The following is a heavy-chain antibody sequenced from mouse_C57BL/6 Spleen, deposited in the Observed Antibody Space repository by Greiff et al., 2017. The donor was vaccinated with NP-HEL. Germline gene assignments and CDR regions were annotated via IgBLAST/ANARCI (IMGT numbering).Heavy chain of an antibody. Sequence: VQLQQSGAELARPGASVKLSCKASGYTFTSYWMQWVKQRPGQGLEWIGEIDPSDSYTNYNQKFKGKATLTVDTSSSTAYMQLSSLTSEDSAVYYCAYYYGSSGYFDVWGTGTTVTVSS. J-gene: IGHJ1*03. CDR1: GYTFTSYW. CDR2: IDPSDSYT. CDR3: AYYYGSSGYFDV. D-gene: IGHD1-1*01. V-gene: IGHV1-50*01.